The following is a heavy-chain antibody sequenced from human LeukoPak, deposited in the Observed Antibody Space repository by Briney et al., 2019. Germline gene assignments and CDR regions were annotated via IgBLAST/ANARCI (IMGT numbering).Heavy chain of an antibody. Sequence: KPSETLSLTCTVSGGSISSYYWNWIRQPPGKGPEWIGYIYYSGSTNYNPSLKSRVTISIDTSKNRFSLKLSSVTAADTAMYYCASSLDVAVESTFDIWGQGTMVTVSS. V-gene: IGHV4-59*08. CDR3: ASSLDVAVESTFDI. D-gene: IGHD6-19*01. J-gene: IGHJ3*02. CDR1: GGSISSYY. CDR2: IYYSGST.